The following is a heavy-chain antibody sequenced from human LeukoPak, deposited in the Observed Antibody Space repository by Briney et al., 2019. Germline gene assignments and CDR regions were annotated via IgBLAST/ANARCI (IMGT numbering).Heavy chain of an antibody. CDR2: IIPIFGTA. Sequence: SVKVSCKASGGTFSSYAISWVRQAPGQGLEWVGGIIPIFGTANYAQKFQGRVTITTDESTSTAYMELSSLRSEDTAVYYCARDRIKHYYDSSGYELDYWGQGTLVTVSS. D-gene: IGHD3-22*01. J-gene: IGHJ4*02. CDR1: GGTFSSYA. CDR3: ARDRIKHYYDSSGYELDY. V-gene: IGHV1-69*05.